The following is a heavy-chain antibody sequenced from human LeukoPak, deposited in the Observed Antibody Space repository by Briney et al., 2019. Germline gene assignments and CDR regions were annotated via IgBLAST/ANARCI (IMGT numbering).Heavy chain of an antibody. V-gene: IGHV3-20*04. Sequence: RPGGSLRLPCAASGFTFDDYGMSWVRQAPGKGLEWVSGINWNGGSTGYADSVKGRFTISRDNAKNSLYLQMNSLRAEDTALYYCARERSGSGSYHLDYWGQGTLVTVSS. J-gene: IGHJ4*02. CDR2: INWNGGST. D-gene: IGHD1-26*01. CDR1: GFTFDDYG. CDR3: ARERSGSGSYHLDY.